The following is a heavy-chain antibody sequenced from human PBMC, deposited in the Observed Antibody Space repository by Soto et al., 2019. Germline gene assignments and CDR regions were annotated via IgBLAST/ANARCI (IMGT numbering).Heavy chain of an antibody. CDR1: GGSISSGGYY. CDR2: IYYSGST. Sequence: SETLSLTCTVSGGSISSGGYYWSWIRQHPGKGLEWIGYIYYSGSTYYNPSLKSRVTISVDTSKNQFSLKLSSVTAADTAVYCCARVQLRYYYDSSGFYGMDVWGQGTTVTVS. D-gene: IGHD3-22*01. J-gene: IGHJ6*02. CDR3: ARVQLRYYYDSSGFYGMDV. V-gene: IGHV4-31*03.